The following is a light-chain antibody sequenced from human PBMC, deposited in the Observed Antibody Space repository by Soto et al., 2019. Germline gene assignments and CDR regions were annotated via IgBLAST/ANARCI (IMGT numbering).Light chain of an antibody. CDR1: HTISTN. CDR2: GAS. V-gene: IGKV3-15*01. Sequence: EILMTQSPATLSLSPWGIASLPCSASHTISTNLAWYQQKPGQAPRLLIYGASTRATGIPARFSGSGSGTEFTLTISSLQPEDFATYSCQQYGSSPLTFGGGTKVDIK. J-gene: IGKJ4*01. CDR3: QQYGSSPLT.